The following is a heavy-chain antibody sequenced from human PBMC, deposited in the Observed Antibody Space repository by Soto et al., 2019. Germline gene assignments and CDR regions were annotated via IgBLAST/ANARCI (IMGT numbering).Heavy chain of an antibody. CDR1: GFTFSTYP. CDR2: IGASDGST. V-gene: IGHV3-23*01. CDR3: AKPLVSRSSVPFDP. D-gene: IGHD6-6*01. Sequence: PGGSLRLSCVASGFTFSTYPMSWFRQAPGRGLEWVAAIGASDGSTYYADSVKGRFTISRDNSKNTLYLQMNSLRAEDTAVYYCAKPLVSRSSVPFDPWGQGTLVTVSS. J-gene: IGHJ5*02.